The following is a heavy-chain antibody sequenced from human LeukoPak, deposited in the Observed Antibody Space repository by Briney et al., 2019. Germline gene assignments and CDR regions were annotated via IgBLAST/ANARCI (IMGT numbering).Heavy chain of an antibody. D-gene: IGHD3-10*01. CDR1: GGSFCGFY. J-gene: IGHJ6*02. Sequence: LETLSPTCAVYGGSFCGFYWSWIRQPPGKGVEWIGGINHSGSTNYNPSLMSRVTTSSVASKNHHSLMLSSAAAADTAVYYCARGGGSGSYRYDYGMDVWGQGTTVTASS. CDR2: INHSGST. V-gene: IGHV4-34*01. CDR3: ARGGGSGSYRYDYGMDV.